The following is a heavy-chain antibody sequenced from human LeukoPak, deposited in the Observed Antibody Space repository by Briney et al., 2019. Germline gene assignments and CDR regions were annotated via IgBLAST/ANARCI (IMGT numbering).Heavy chain of an antibody. J-gene: IGHJ3*01. CDR2: ISYDGTYK. D-gene: IGHD5-12*01. CDR3: VRDLLVAYDAFDV. CDR1: GFSFSSYG. V-gene: IGHV3-30*03. Sequence: GGSLRLSCAASGFSFSSYGMHWVRQAPGKGLAWVAFISYDGTYKFHADSVKGRFTISRDNSKNTLYLQMNSLRAEDTAMYYCVRDLLVAYDAFDVWGQGTMVTVSS.